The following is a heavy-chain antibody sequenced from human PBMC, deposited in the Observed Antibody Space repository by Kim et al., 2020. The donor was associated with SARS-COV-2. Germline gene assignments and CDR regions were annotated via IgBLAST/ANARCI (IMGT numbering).Heavy chain of an antibody. D-gene: IGHD6-13*01. J-gene: IGHJ6*02. CDR1: GGTFSSHA. V-gene: IGHV1-69*04. CDR2: IIPILDIA. CDR3: ARAVAAAGMTGDDLDV. Sequence: SVKVSCKTSGGTFSSHAISWVRQAPGQGLEWMGRIIPILDIANYAQKFQDRVTITADKSTSTAYMELSSLRSEDTAVYYCARAVAAAGMTGDDLDVWGQ.